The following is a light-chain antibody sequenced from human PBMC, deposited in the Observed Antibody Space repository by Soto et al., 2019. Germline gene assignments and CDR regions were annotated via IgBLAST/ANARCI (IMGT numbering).Light chain of an antibody. V-gene: IGLV2-14*01. CDR3: SSYTSSSPFV. CDR1: SSDVGGYNY. J-gene: IGLJ1*01. Sequence: LTQPASVSGSPGQSITISCTGTSSDVGGYNYVSWYQQHPGKAPKLMIYEVSNRPSGVSNRFSGSKSGNTASLTISGLQAEDEADYYCSSYTSSSPFVFGTGTKVTVL. CDR2: EVS.